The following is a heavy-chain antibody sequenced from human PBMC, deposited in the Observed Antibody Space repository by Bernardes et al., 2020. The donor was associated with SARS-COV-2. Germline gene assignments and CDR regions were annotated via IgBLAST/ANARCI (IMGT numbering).Heavy chain of an antibody. D-gene: IGHD7-27*01. J-gene: IGHJ4*02. CDR2: ISHSSDAT. V-gene: IGHV3-48*01. CDR1: GFSVSTYS. Sequence: GALRISCAASGFSVSTYSLNWVRQAPGTGLEWISYISHSSDATYYADSVKGRFTLSRDTAKNSVYLQMNSLRAEDTAVYYCARDLNWVFDYWGQGTLVTVSS. CDR3: ARDLNWVFDY.